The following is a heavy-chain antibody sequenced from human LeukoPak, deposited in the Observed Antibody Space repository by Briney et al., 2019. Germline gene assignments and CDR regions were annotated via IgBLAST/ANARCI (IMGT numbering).Heavy chain of an antibody. CDR2: IKHDGSEK. CDR1: GFTFSDYY. V-gene: IGHV3-7*01. J-gene: IGHJ4*02. CDR3: AREDASSSDY. D-gene: IGHD6-13*01. Sequence: GGSLRLSCAASGFTFSDYYMTWVRQAPGKGLEWVANIKHDGSEKNYVESLKGRFTISRDNAKKSLYLQMNSLRAEDTAVYYCAREDASSSDYWGQGTLVTVSS.